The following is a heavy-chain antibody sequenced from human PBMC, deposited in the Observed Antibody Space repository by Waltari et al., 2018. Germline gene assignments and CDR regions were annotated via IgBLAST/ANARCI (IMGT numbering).Heavy chain of an antibody. CDR1: GFTFSAYG. Sequence: EVQLVESGGGLVQPGGSLRLSYAASGFTFSAYGMSWVRKAPGKGLEWVSSISGSGGSTYYADSVKGRFTISRDNSKNTLFLQMNSLRAEDTAVYYCAKGVSTGWTPWGQGTLVTVSS. CDR3: AKGVSTGWTP. D-gene: IGHD6-19*01. V-gene: IGHV3-23*04. J-gene: IGHJ5*02. CDR2: ISGSGGST.